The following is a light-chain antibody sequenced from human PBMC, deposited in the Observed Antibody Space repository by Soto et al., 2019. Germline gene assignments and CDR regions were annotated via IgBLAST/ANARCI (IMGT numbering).Light chain of an antibody. V-gene: IGKV3-15*01. CDR1: QSIRSN. Sequence: EIVMTQSPDTLSVSPGEGATLSCRVSQSIRSNLAWYQQRPGQAPRLLMYGASTRADGIPARFTGSGSGTDFTLTISSLEPEDFAVFYCHQYGISPPTFGPGTKVDIK. CDR3: HQYGISPPT. J-gene: IGKJ1*01. CDR2: GAS.